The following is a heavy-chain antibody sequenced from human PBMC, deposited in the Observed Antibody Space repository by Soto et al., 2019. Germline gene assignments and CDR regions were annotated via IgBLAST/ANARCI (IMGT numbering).Heavy chain of an antibody. J-gene: IGHJ6*02. Sequence: SETLSLTCAVYGGSFSGYYWSWIRQPPGKGLEWIGEINHSGSTNYNPSLKSRVTISVDTSKNQSSLKLSSVTAADTAVYYCARGLTVTTLFGYYYYGMDVWGQGTTVTVSS. CDR2: INHSGST. V-gene: IGHV4-34*01. CDR1: GGSFSGYY. CDR3: ARGLTVTTLFGYYYYGMDV. D-gene: IGHD4-17*01.